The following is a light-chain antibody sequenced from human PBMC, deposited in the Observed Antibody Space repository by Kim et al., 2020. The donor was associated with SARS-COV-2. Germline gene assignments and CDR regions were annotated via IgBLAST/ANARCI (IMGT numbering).Light chain of an antibody. J-gene: IGKJ4*01. Sequence: EIIMTQSPASLSVSPGERVTLSCRAGQSVGSNLAWYQQRPGQAPRLLIYGASNRDTDIPPRFSASGSGTDFTLTITSLQSEDVGIYYCQQYNKWPPFTFGGGTKVDIK. CDR2: GAS. V-gene: IGKV3-15*01. CDR3: QQYNKWPPFT. CDR1: QSVGSN.